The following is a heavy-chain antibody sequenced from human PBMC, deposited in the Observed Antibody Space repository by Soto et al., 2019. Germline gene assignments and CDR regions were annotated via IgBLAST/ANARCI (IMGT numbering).Heavy chain of an antibody. D-gene: IGHD2-2*01. V-gene: IGHV1-69*13. CDR3: ARGGVVVPPSFRFRPSNYGMDV. CDR2: IIPIFGTA. CDR1: GGTFSSYA. Sequence: ASVKVSCKASGGTFSSYAISWVRQAPGQGLEWMGGIIPIFGTANYAQKFQGRVTITADESTSTAYMELSSLRSEDTAVYYCARGGVVVPPSFRFRPSNYGMDVWGQGTTVTV. J-gene: IGHJ6*02.